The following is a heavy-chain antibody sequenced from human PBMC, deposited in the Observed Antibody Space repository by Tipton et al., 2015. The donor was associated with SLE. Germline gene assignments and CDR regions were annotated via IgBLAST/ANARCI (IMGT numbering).Heavy chain of an antibody. CDR1: GGSISSGSYY. J-gene: IGHJ3*02. CDR3: ARDIGGRGGDCYAFDI. CDR2: IYTSGST. V-gene: IGHV4-61*02. D-gene: IGHD2-21*01. Sequence: LRLSCTVSGGSISSGSYYWSWIRQPAGKGLEWIGRIYTSGSTNYNPSLKSRVTISVDTSKNRFSLKLSSVTAADTAVYYCARDIGGRGGDCYAFDIWGQGTMVTVSS.